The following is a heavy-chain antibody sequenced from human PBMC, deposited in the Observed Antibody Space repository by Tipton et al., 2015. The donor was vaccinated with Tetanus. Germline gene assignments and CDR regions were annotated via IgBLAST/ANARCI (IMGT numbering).Heavy chain of an antibody. CDR1: GGSINSGGYF. CDR3: ARGGNEYGDPPDY. J-gene: IGHJ4*02. Sequence: TLSLTCTVSGGSINSGGYFWNWIRQYPGKGLEWIGYIYYSGTTHYNPSLKSRLAMSVGVSKNQFSLKLTSVTAADTAVYYCARGGNEYGDPPDYWGRGTLVTVSS. D-gene: IGHD4-17*01. CDR2: IYYSGTT. V-gene: IGHV4-31*03.